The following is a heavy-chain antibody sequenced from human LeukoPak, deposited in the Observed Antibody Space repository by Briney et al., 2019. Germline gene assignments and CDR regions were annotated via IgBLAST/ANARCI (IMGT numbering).Heavy chain of an antibody. CDR2: MNPNSGNT. Sequence: RWASVKVSCKASGYTFTSYDINWVRQATGQGLEWMGWMNPNSGNTGYAQKFQGRVTMTRNTSISTAYMELSSLRSEDTAVYYCARGHCTSATCGRGHAFDIWGQGTMVTVSS. V-gene: IGHV1-8*01. CDR3: ARGHCTSATCGRGHAFDI. J-gene: IGHJ3*02. CDR1: GYTFTSYD. D-gene: IGHD2-2*01.